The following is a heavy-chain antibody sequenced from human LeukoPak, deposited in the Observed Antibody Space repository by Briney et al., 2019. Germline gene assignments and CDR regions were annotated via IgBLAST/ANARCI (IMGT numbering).Heavy chain of an antibody. D-gene: IGHD3-10*01. V-gene: IGHV3-15*01. CDR1: GLPLSYPW. Sequence: SLRHSCGASGLPLSYPWMRWVRQAPGKGVEGVGRIQAKNDGYTPDYVAPVKGNFTLARDHSKNTVYLQMSRLHTEDTVLYYGTTARGAIVRGVLIDVWGTGTAVTVSS. CDR2: IQAKNDGYTP. CDR3: TTARGAIVRGVLIDV. J-gene: IGHJ6*03.